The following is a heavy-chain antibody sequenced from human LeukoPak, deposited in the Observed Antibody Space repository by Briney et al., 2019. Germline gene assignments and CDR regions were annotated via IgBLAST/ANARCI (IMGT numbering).Heavy chain of an antibody. CDR3: AAAVSGSYSQG. D-gene: IGHD1-26*01. V-gene: IGHV1-58*02. J-gene: IGHJ4*02. Sequence: GASVKVSCKASGFTFTSSAMQWVRQARGERLEWRGWIVVGSGNTNYAQKFQERVTITRDMSTSTAYMELSSLRSEDTAVYYCAAAVSGSYSQGWGQGTLVTVSS. CDR1: GFTFTSSA. CDR2: IVVGSGNT.